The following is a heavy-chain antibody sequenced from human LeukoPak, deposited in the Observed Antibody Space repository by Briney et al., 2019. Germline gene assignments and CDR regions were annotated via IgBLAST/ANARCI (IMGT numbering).Heavy chain of an antibody. V-gene: IGHV3-48*01. Sequence: PGGSLRLSCSASGCTFSTYSMSWVRQVPGKGLEWVSYISGGSTIVYYADSMKGRFTISRDNSKNTLHLQMNSLSVEDTAVYYCARDTDFYGSGRHGYFDHWGQGTLVTVSS. CDR1: GCTFSTYS. CDR2: ISGGSTIV. D-gene: IGHD3-10*01. J-gene: IGHJ1*01. CDR3: ARDTDFYGSGRHGYFDH.